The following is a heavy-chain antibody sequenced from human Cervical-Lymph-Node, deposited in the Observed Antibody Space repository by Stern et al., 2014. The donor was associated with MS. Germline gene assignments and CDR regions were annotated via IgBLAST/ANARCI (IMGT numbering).Heavy chain of an antibody. CDR3: ARVGDCSSISCYSASYYYYYGMDV. D-gene: IGHD2-2*02. J-gene: IGHJ6*02. Sequence: VQLLESGGEVKKPGASVKVSCAASGYPFSNYGITWVRQAPGQGLEWMGWISTYTGHTHYAKNRQGRVTMTTGTSTSTVYMELRSRRSDDTAVYYWARVGDCSSISCYSASYYYYYGMDVWGQGTTVTVSS. V-gene: IGHV1-18*01. CDR1: GYPFSNYG. CDR2: ISTYTGHT.